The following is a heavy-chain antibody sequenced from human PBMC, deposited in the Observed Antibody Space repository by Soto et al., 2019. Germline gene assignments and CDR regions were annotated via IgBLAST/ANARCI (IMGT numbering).Heavy chain of an antibody. CDR2: ISAYNGNT. CDR1: GYTFTSYG. J-gene: IGHJ4*02. CDR3: ARGYCSSTSCLPLDY. D-gene: IGHD2-2*01. V-gene: IGHV1-18*04. Sequence: ASVKVSCKASGYTFTSYGISWVRQAPGQGLEWMGWISAYNGNTNYAQKLQGRVTMTTDTSTSTAYMELRSLRSDDTAVYYCARGYCSSTSCLPLDYWGQGTMVPVSS.